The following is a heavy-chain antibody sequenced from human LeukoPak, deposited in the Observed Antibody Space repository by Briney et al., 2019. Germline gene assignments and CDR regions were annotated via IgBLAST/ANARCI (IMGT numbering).Heavy chain of an antibody. D-gene: IGHD1-14*01. Sequence: PSETLSLTCTVSGGSISSYYWSWIRQPAGKGLEWIGRIYTSGSTNYNPSLKSRVTMSVDTSKNQFSLKLSSVTAADTAVYYCARGPTRVPKYNWFDPWGQGTLVTVSS. CDR2: IYTSGST. J-gene: IGHJ5*02. V-gene: IGHV4-4*07. CDR1: GGSISSYY. CDR3: ARGPTRVPKYNWFDP.